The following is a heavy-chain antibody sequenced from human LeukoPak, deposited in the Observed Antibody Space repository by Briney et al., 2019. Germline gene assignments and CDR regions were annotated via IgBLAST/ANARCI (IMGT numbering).Heavy chain of an antibody. CDR1: GFTFSSYE. J-gene: IGHJ4*02. Sequence: GGSLRLSCAASGFTFSSYEMNWVRQAPGKGLEWVSCISSSGSTIYYANSVKGRFTISRDNAKNSLYLQMNSLRAEDTAVYYCARDYYDSSGYYYLDYWGQGTLVTVSS. V-gene: IGHV3-48*03. CDR2: ISSSGSTI. D-gene: IGHD3-22*01. CDR3: ARDYYDSSGYYYLDY.